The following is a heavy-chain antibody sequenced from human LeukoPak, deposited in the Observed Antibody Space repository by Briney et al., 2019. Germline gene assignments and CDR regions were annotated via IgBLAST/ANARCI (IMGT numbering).Heavy chain of an antibody. CDR1: GYTFTSYL. J-gene: IGHJ4*02. Sequence: ASVKVSCKASGYTFTSYLISWVRQVPGQGPEWMGWISGHNGNTDYAQKFKDRVTLTTDTSTSTAYMELRSLTSDDTAVYYCARVTLKNLGFECWGQGTLVTVSS. V-gene: IGHV1-18*01. CDR2: ISGHNGNT. CDR3: ARVTLKNLGFEC. D-gene: IGHD3-16*01.